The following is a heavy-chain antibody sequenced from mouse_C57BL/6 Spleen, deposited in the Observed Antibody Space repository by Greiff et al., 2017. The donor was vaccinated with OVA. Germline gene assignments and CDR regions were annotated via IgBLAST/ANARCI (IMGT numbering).Heavy chain of an antibody. J-gene: IGHJ1*03. Sequence: QVQLQQCGAELVRPGASVKLSCKASGYTFTDYYINWVKQRPGQGLEWIARIYPGSGNTYYNEKFKGKATFTADTSSNTAYMQLSSLTTEDSAIYYCARRPPRRYWYFDVWGTGTTVTVSS. CDR3: ARRPPRRYWYFDV. D-gene: IGHD2-10*02. V-gene: IGHV1-76*01. CDR2: IYPGSGNT. CDR1: GYTFTDYY.